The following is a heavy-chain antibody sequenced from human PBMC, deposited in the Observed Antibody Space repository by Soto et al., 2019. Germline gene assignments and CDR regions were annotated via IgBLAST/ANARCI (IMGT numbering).Heavy chain of an antibody. CDR1: GFTFTSYE. CDR2: ISSSGTTK. J-gene: IGHJ4*02. V-gene: IGHV3-48*03. Sequence: PGGSLRLSCAASGFTFTSYEMNWVRQAPGKGLEWVSYISSSGTTKYYADSVKGRFTISRDSAKNSLYLQMNSLGAEDTAVYYCATRPPRRNIAAGYWGQGTLVTVSS. D-gene: IGHD6-6*01. CDR3: ATRPPRRNIAAGY.